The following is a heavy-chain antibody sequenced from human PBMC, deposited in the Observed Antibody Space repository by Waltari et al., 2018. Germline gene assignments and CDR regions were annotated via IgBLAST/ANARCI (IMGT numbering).Heavy chain of an antibody. CDR1: GGSISSYY. D-gene: IGHD2-8*01. Sequence: QLQLQESGPGLVKPSETLSLTCTVSGGSISSYYWRWIRQPPGKGLEWIGYIYYSGSTNYNPSLKSRVTISVDTSKNQFSLKLSSVTAADTAVYYCARSGDIVLMVYAIPYYFDYWGQGTLVTVSS. CDR3: ARSGDIVLMVYAIPYYFDY. V-gene: IGHV4-59*01. CDR2: IYYSGST. J-gene: IGHJ4*02.